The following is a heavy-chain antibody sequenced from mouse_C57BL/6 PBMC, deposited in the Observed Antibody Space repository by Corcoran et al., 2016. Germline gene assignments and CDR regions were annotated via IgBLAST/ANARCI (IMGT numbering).Heavy chain of an antibody. CDR3: ARERIYYDYRAWFAY. V-gene: IGHV9-3*01. J-gene: IGHJ3*01. CDR2: INTYSGVP. Sequence: QILLVQSGPELKKPGETVKISCKASGYTFTTYGMSWVKQAPGKGLKWMGWINTYSGVPTYADDFKGRFAFSLETSASTAYLQINNLKNEDTATYFCARERIYYDYRAWFAYWGQGTLVTVSA. D-gene: IGHD2-4*01. CDR1: GYTFTTYG.